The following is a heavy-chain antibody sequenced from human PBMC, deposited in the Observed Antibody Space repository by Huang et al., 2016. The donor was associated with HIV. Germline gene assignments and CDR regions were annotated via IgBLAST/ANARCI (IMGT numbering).Heavy chain of an antibody. Sequence: QVQLVQSGAEVKTPGSSVKVSCKASGGTFSKYAISWVRQAPGQGLEWMGGFIPMVGTPNYARKCQGRVTITADDSTSTTYVEVSSLRSEDTALYYCARGQLGSYGDYDVLYWGQGTLVTVSS. CDR3: ARGQLGSYGDYDVLY. CDR1: GGTFSKYA. D-gene: IGHD4-17*01. V-gene: IGHV1-69*13. CDR2: FIPMVGTP. J-gene: IGHJ4*02.